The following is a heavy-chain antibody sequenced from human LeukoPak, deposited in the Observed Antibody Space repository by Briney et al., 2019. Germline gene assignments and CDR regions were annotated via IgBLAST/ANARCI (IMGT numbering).Heavy chain of an antibody. Sequence: KPSETLSLTCTVSGGSISSGSYYWNWFRQPAGKGLEWIGRIYTSGSTKYNPSLKSRVTVSVDTSKNQFSLKLSSVTAADTAVYYRAREGLNMVRGVIPKEAWGWFDPWGQGTLVTVSS. CDR1: GGSISSGSYY. J-gene: IGHJ5*02. CDR2: IYTSGST. CDR3: AREGLNMVRGVIPKEAWGWFDP. D-gene: IGHD3-10*01. V-gene: IGHV4-61*02.